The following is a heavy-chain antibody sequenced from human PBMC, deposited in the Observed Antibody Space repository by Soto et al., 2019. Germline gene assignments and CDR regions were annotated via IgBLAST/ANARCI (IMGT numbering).Heavy chain of an antibody. CDR3: ARRARPDFYYMDV. Sequence: EVQLAESGGGWAHPGGSLRLSGGASGFTPRVYAMDWARQAPGKGREYVSGISSNGVGTYYANSVQGRFTISRDNSKNTVYLQMGSLRPEYMAVYYCARRARPDFYYMDVWGKGTTVTVSS. CDR1: GFTPRVYA. J-gene: IGHJ6*03. V-gene: IGHV3-64*01. D-gene: IGHD6-6*01. CDR2: ISSNGVGT.